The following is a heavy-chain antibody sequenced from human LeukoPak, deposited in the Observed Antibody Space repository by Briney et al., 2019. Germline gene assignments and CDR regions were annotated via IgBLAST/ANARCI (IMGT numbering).Heavy chain of an antibody. CDR3: ARGLPLDYFDY. CDR1: GGSFSGYY. CDR2: INHSGST. Sequence: SETLSLTCAVYGGSFSGYYWSWIRQPPGKGLEWIGEINHSGSTNYNPSLKSRVTISVDTSKNQFSLKLSSVTAADTAVYYCARGLPLDYFDYWGQGTLVTVSS. J-gene: IGHJ4*02. V-gene: IGHV4-34*01.